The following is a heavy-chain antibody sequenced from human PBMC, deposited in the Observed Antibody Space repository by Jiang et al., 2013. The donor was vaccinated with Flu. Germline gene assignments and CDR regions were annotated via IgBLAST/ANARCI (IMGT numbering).Heavy chain of an antibody. D-gene: IGHD2-15*01. J-gene: IGHJ3*02. CDR2: IGTAGDP. CDR3: ARVMSDCSGGSCWPGAFDI. V-gene: IGHV3-13*05. Sequence: VQLVESGGGLVQPGGSLRLSCAASGFTFSSYDMHWVRQATGKGLEWVSAIGTAGDPYYPGSVKGRFTISRENAKNSLYLQMNSLRAGDTAVYYCARVMSDCSGGSCWPGAFDIWGQGTMVTVSS. CDR1: GFTFSSYD.